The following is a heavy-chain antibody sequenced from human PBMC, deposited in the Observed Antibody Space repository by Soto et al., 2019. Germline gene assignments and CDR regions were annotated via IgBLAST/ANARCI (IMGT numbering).Heavy chain of an antibody. J-gene: IGHJ6*02. CDR2: ISSSVSTI. CDR3: AREPVDTAMVLGGMDV. D-gene: IGHD5-18*01. CDR1: GFSFSSYE. Sequence: PXVCLRLSCAACGFSFSSYEMNWVRQAPGKGLEWVSYISSSVSTIYYADSVKGRFTISRDNAKNSLYLQMNSLRAEDTAVYYCAREPVDTAMVLGGMDVCGQRTTVTVSS. V-gene: IGHV3-48*03.